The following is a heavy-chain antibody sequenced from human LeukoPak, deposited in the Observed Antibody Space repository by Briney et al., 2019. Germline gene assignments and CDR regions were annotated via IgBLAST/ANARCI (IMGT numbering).Heavy chain of an antibody. V-gene: IGHV4-34*01. J-gene: IGHJ4*02. CDR1: GGSFSGYS. D-gene: IGHD6-6*01. CDR2: INHSGST. Sequence: PSETLSLTCAVYGGSFSGYSWNWIRQPPGKGMEWIGEINHSGSTNYNPSLKSRVTISVDTSKNQFSLKLSSVTAADTAVYYCARRLYSSSSVNYWGQGTPVTVSS. CDR3: ARRLYSSSSVNY.